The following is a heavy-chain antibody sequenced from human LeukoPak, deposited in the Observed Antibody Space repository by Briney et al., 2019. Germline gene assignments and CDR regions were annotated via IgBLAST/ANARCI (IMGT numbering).Heavy chain of an antibody. Sequence: ASVKVSCKASGYTFTGYYMHWVRQAPGQGLEWMGWINPNSGGTNYAQKFQGWVTMTRDTSINTAYMELSRLRSDDTAVYYCARGESIAAAGNPIDYWGQGTLVTVSS. J-gene: IGHJ4*02. CDR2: INPNSGGT. CDR3: ARGESIAAAGNPIDY. D-gene: IGHD6-13*01. V-gene: IGHV1-2*04. CDR1: GYTFTGYY.